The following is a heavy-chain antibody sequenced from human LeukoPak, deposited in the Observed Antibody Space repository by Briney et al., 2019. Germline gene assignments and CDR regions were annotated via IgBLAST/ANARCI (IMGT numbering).Heavy chain of an antibody. D-gene: IGHD6-19*01. CDR3: VRAEGQSFDY. J-gene: IGHJ4*02. CDR1: GFTFRRYW. Sequence: GGSLRLSCAAPGFTFRRYWMHSVRQAPGRVLVWVSRVNSDGSSTSYGVSVKGRFTISRDNAKNTMYLKMNSLRAEDTAVYYCVRAEGQSFDYWGQGTLVTVSS. CDR2: VNSDGSST. V-gene: IGHV3-74*01.